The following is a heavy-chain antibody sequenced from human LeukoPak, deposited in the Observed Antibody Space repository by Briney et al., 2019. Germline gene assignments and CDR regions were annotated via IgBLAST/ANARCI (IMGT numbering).Heavy chain of an antibody. CDR1: GFTFSSYS. CDR3: AKDWEGYTNDLDY. J-gene: IGHJ4*02. D-gene: IGHD2-8*01. Sequence: GGSLRLSCAASGFTFSSYSMNWVRQAPGKGLEWVSSISSSSSYIYYADSVKGRFTISRDNAKNSLYLQMNSLRAEDTAVYYCAKDWEGYTNDLDYWGQGTLVTVSS. V-gene: IGHV3-21*01. CDR2: ISSSSSYI.